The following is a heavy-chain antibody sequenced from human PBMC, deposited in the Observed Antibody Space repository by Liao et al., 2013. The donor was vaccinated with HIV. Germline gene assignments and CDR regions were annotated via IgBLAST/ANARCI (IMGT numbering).Heavy chain of an antibody. CDR1: GATISSGSYS. D-gene: IGHD3-10*01. J-gene: IGHJ5*02. CDR3: AREEVNYYGSDCGRNPT. Sequence: QVQLQESGPGLVKPSQTLSLTCTVSGATISSGSYSWSWIRQPAGKGLEWIGHIYTSGSTNYNPSLKSRVTISLDTSKNHFSLKLSSVTAADTAMYYCAREEVNYYGSDCGRNPTWGQGTLVTVS. V-gene: IGHV4-61*02. CDR2: IYTSGST.